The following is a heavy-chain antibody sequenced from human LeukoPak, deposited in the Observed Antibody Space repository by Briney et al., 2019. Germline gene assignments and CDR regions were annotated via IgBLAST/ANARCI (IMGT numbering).Heavy chain of an antibody. CDR3: ARVLSGSWDWFDP. CDR2: INPDGSTT. J-gene: IGHJ5*02. CDR1: GFAFSRYW. Sequence: GGSLRLSCAASGFAFSRYWIHWVRQAPGKGLEWVSRINPDGSTTTYADSVKGRFTISRDNAKNTVYLQMNSLRAEDTAVYYCARVLSGSWDWFDPWGQGTLVTVSS. V-gene: IGHV3-74*01. D-gene: IGHD3-22*01.